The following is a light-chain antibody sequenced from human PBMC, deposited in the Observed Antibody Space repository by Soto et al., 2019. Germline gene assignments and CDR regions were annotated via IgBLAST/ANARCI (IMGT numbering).Light chain of an antibody. CDR1: RSDVGYYDY. J-gene: IGLJ3*02. CDR2: DVS. V-gene: IGLV2-14*01. CDR3: SSYTTTYTWM. Sequence: QSALTQPASVSGSPGQSITISCTGTRSDVGYYDYVSWYQQHPGKAPKLVIYDVSHRPSGVSNRFSGSKSGNTASLTISGIQAEDEGDYYCSSYTTTYTWMFGGGTKLTVL.